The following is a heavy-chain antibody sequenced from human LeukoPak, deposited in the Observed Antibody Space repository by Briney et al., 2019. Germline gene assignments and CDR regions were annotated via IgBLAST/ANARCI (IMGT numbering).Heavy chain of an antibody. Sequence: SETLSLTCAVYGGSFSGYYWSWIRQPPGKGLEWIGEINHSGSTNYNPSLKSRVTISVDTSKNQFSLKLSSVTAADTAVYYCARACKRTRYNWNDVRYFDYWGQGTLVTVSS. CDR1: GGSFSGYY. J-gene: IGHJ4*02. CDR3: ARACKRTRYNWNDVRYFDY. V-gene: IGHV4-34*01. CDR2: INHSGST. D-gene: IGHD1-20*01.